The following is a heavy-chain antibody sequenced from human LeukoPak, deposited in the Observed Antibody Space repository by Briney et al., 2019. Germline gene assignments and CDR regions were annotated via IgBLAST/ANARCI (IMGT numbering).Heavy chain of an antibody. D-gene: IGHD2-21*02. CDR3: TTSLPHVVLLTGSEGGN. V-gene: IGHV3-43D*03. Sequence: GGSLRLSCAASGFTFDDYAMHWVRQAPGKGLEWVSLISWDGGSTYYADSVKGRFTISRDNAGNSLYLQMNSLRVEDTAVYYCTTSLPHVVLLTGSEGGNWGRGTLVTVSS. CDR2: ISWDGGST. CDR1: GFTFDDYA. J-gene: IGHJ4*02.